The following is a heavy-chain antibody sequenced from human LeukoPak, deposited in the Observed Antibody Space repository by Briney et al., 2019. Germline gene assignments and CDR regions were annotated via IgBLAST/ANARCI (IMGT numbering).Heavy chain of an antibody. D-gene: IGHD6-6*01. Sequence: GGSLRLSCAASGFTFSSYAMHWVRQAPGKGLEWVAVISYDGSNKYYADSVKGRFTISRDNAKNLLYLQMNSLRAEDTAVYYWARVNFGGSSSRFDPWGQGTLVTVSS. CDR2: ISYDGSNK. V-gene: IGHV3-30-3*01. J-gene: IGHJ5*02. CDR1: GFTFSSYA. CDR3: ARVNFGGSSSRFDP.